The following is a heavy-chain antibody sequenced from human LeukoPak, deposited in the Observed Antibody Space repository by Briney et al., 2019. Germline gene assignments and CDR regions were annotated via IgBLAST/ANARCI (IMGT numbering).Heavy chain of an antibody. CDR1: GFTFSNYD. D-gene: IGHD1-26*01. Sequence: TGGSLRLSCAASGFTFSNYDMNWVRQAPGKGLEWVSSISGSGGVTYYADTVKGRFSISRDNSQNTLYLRTNGLRVEDTAIYYCARDKVGTTKVFDDWGQGTLVTVSS. CDR3: ARDKVGTTKVFDD. J-gene: IGHJ4*02. V-gene: IGHV3-23*01. CDR2: ISGSGGVT.